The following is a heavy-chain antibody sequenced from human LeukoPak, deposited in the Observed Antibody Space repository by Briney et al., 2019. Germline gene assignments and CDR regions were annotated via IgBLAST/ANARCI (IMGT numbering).Heavy chain of an antibody. J-gene: IGHJ4*02. Sequence: ASVKVSCKTSGYSFTNYYIHCVRQAPGQGLDWMGFISPTSGDTNYAQKFQGRVSLTRDTSTGTVVVDLSRLASNDTAAYYCAKAQFLPSYFFVFWGEGTLVTVSS. CDR2: ISPTSGDT. D-gene: IGHD2/OR15-2a*01. CDR1: GYSFTNYY. V-gene: IGHV1-2*02. CDR3: AKAQFLPSYFFVF.